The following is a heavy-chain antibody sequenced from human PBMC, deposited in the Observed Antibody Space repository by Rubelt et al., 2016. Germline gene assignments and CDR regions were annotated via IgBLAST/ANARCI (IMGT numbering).Heavy chain of an antibody. D-gene: IGHD4-17*01. Sequence: VLPGGSLRLSCAASGFTFSSYAMSWVRQAPGKGLEWVSVISGSGGSTYYADSVKGRFTISRDNSKNKLYLEMNSLRAEDTAVYSCAKGVTDRATVTTPLGYWGQGTLVTVSS. V-gene: IGHV3-23*01. CDR3: AKGVTDRATVTTPLGY. J-gene: IGHJ4*02. CDR1: GFTFSSYA. CDR2: ISGSGGST.